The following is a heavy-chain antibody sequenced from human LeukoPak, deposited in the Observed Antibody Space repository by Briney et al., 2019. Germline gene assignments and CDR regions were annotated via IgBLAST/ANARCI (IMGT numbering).Heavy chain of an antibody. J-gene: IGHJ2*01. D-gene: IGHD2-21*02. CDR3: AREVTAPWYFDL. V-gene: IGHV4-59*01. Sequence: PSETLSLTCTVSGGSISSYYGSWIRQPPGKGLEWIGYIYYSGSTNYNPSLKSRVTISVDTSKNQFSLKLSSVTAADTAVYYCAREVTAPWYFDLWGRGTLVTVSS. CDR1: GGSISSYY. CDR2: IYYSGST.